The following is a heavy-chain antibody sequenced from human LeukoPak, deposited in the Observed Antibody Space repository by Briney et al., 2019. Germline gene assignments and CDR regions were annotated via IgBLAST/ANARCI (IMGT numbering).Heavy chain of an antibody. CDR2: INQDGSEG. Sequence: GGSLRLYCAASGFSFSDYWMDWVRQSPGKGMEWVANINQDGSEGYYADYVKGRFTISRDNATNSLYLQMNNFRAKDTALFYCSRSLDYWGQGALVTVPS. CDR3: SRSLDY. CDR1: GFSFSDYW. J-gene: IGHJ4*02. V-gene: IGHV3-7*01.